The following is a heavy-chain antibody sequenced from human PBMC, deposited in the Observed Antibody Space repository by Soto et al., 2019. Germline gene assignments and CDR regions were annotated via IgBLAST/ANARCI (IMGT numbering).Heavy chain of an antibody. V-gene: IGHV4-59*01. D-gene: IGHD6-13*01. Sequence: SETLSLTCTVSGGSISSYYWSWIRQPPGKGLEWIGYIYYSGSTNYNPSLKSRVTISVDTSKNQFSLKLSSVTAADTAVYYCARAHRIAAGANFDYWGQGTLVTVSS. J-gene: IGHJ4*02. CDR3: ARAHRIAAGANFDY. CDR2: IYYSGST. CDR1: GGSISSYY.